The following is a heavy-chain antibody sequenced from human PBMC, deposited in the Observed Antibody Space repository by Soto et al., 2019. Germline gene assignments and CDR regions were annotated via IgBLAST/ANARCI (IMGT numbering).Heavy chain of an antibody. CDR3: ASHSGSYYHPPNY. CDR1: GFTFSSYG. Sequence: QVQLVESGGGVVQPGRSLRLSCAASGFTFSSYGMHWVRQAPGKGLEWVAVIWYDGSNKYYADSVKGRFTISRDNSKNTLYLQMSSLRAEDTAVYYCASHSGSYYHPPNYWGQGTLVTVSS. V-gene: IGHV3-33*01. J-gene: IGHJ4*02. CDR2: IWYDGSNK. D-gene: IGHD1-26*01.